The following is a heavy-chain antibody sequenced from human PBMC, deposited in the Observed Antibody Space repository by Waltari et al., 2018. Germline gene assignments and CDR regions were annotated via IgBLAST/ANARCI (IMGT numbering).Heavy chain of an antibody. J-gene: IGHJ6*02. Sequence: QVQLVQSGAEVKKPGASVKVSCKASGYTFTGYYMHWVRQAPGQGLEWMGWINPNSGGTNYAQKFQGWVTMTRDTSISTAYMELGRLRSDDTAVYYCARGPPYYDFWSGYYWYYYGMDVWGQGTTVTVSS. CDR2: INPNSGGT. D-gene: IGHD3-3*01. CDR3: ARGPPYYDFWSGYYWYYYGMDV. V-gene: IGHV1-2*04. CDR1: GYTFTGYY.